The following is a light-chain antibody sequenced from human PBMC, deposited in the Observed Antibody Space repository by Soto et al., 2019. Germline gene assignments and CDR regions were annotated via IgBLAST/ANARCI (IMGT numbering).Light chain of an antibody. Sequence: EIVWTQSHATLSVSPWESATLSCRASQSVSSNLAWHQQKPGQAPRILMYDASTRATGISARFSGSGSGTEFTLTISSLQSEDFAVYYCQQYHNWPITFGQGTRLEI. CDR2: DAS. CDR1: QSVSSN. V-gene: IGKV3-15*01. CDR3: QQYHNWPIT. J-gene: IGKJ5*01.